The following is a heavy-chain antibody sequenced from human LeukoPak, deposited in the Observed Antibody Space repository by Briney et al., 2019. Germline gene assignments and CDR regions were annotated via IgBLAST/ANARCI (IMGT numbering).Heavy chain of an antibody. CDR2: IYHSGST. V-gene: IGHV4-30-2*02. D-gene: IGHD4-17*01. CDR3: ARRSSSGYFDY. CDR1: GGSISSGGYS. J-gene: IGHJ4*02. Sequence: SETLSLTCAVSGGSISSGGYSWSWIRQPPGKGLEWIGYIYHSGSTYYNPSLKSRVTISVDRSKNQFSLKLSSVTAADTAVYYCARRSSSGYFDYWGQGTLVTASS.